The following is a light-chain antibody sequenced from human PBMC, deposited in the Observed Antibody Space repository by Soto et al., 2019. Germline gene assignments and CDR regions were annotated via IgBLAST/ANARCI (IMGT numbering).Light chain of an antibody. CDR1: GSDVGTYNY. CDR2: EVT. CDR3: SSYKSTSTQV. J-gene: IGLJ1*01. V-gene: IGLV2-14*01. Sequence: QSALTQPASVSGSPGQSITISCTGSGSDVGTYNYVSWYQQHPGKAPQLMIYEVTNRPSGVSDRFSGSRSGNTASLTISGLLDEEEADYYCSSYKSTSTQVFGTGTKVTV.